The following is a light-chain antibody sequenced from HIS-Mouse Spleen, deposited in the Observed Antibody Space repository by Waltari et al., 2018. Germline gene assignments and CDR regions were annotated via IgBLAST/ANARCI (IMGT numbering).Light chain of an antibody. CDR2: DVS. CDR1: SSDVGGYNY. V-gene: IGLV2-11*01. CDR3: CPYAGSYTWV. Sequence: QSALTQPRSVSGSPGQSVTISCTGTSSDVGGYNYFSWYQQHPGKAPKLMIYDVSKRPSGVLDRFSGSKSGNTASLTISGLQAEDEADYYCCPYAGSYTWVFGGGTKLTVL. J-gene: IGLJ3*02.